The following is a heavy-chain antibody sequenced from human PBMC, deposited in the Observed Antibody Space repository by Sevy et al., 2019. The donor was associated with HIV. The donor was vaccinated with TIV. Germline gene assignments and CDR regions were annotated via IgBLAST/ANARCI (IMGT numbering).Heavy chain of an antibody. D-gene: IGHD1-26*01. J-gene: IGHJ3*02. CDR3: ARRQQEELANDAFDI. CDR2: IYWDDDK. Sequence: SGPTLVKPTQTLTLTCTFSGFSLSASGVGVGWIRQPPGKALEWLALIYWDDDKRHSRSLKSRLTITKDTSKNQAVLTMTNMDPVDTATYYCARRQQEELANDAFDIWGQGTMVTVSS. CDR1: GFSLSASGVG. V-gene: IGHV2-5*02.